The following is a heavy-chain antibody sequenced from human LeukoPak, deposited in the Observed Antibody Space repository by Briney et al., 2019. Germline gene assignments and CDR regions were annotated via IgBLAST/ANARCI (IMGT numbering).Heavy chain of an antibody. CDR1: GGSISSSSYY. CDR2: IYYSGST. V-gene: IGHV4-39*07. CDR3: AREVGYGGNPLDY. J-gene: IGHJ4*02. D-gene: IGHD4-23*01. Sequence: PSETLSLTRTVSGGSISSSSYYWGWIRQPPGKGLEWIGSIYYSGSTYYNPSLKSRVTISVDTSKNQFSLKLSSVTAADTAVYYCAREVGYGGNPLDYWGQGTLVTVSS.